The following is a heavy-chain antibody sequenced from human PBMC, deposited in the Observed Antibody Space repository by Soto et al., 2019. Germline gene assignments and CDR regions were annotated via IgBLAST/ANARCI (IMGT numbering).Heavy chain of an antibody. Sequence: QVQLVQSGAEVKKPGASVKVSCKASGYTFTSYDINWVRQATGQGLEWMGWMNPNSGNTGYAQKFQGRVTIPRNTPISPAYMELSSLRSEATAVYYCATGAVAGLYSVHWGQGTLVTVSS. V-gene: IGHV1-8*01. D-gene: IGHD6-19*01. CDR2: MNPNSGNT. CDR3: ATGAVAGLYSVH. J-gene: IGHJ4*02. CDR1: GYTFTSYD.